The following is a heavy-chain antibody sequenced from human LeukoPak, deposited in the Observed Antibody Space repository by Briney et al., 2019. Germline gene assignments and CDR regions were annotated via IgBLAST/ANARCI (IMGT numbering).Heavy chain of an antibody. Sequence: GGSLRLSCAASGFTFSSYAMHWVRQAPGKGLEWVAVISYDGSYKYYADSVKGRFTISRDNSKNTLYLQMNSLRAEDTAVYYCARDSAVAGPPDYWGQGTLVTVSS. CDR3: ARDSAVAGPPDY. CDR2: ISYDGSYK. V-gene: IGHV3-30-3*01. CDR1: GFTFSSYA. J-gene: IGHJ4*02. D-gene: IGHD6-19*01.